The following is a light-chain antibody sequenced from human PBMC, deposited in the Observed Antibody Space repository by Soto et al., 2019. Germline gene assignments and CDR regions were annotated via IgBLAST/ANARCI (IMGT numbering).Light chain of an antibody. CDR1: QSVSSY. CDR2: DAS. CDR3: QQRGNRPPWT. J-gene: IGKJ1*01. Sequence: EIVLTQSPATLSLSPGERATLSCRASQSVSSYLAWYQHKPGQAPRLLIYDASNRATGIPARFSGSGSGTDFTLTISSLEPEDFAVYYCQQRGNRPPWTFGQGTKVDIK. V-gene: IGKV3-11*01.